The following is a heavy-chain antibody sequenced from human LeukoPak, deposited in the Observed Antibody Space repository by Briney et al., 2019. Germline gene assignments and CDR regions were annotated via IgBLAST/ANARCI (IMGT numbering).Heavy chain of an antibody. CDR3: ARGQWFRAF. Sequence: PSETLSLTCAVYGGSFSGYYWTWIRQPSGKGLEWIGEIHYSGSATYNPSLKSRVTISVDTTKNQFSLKMNSVTAADTAVYYCARGQWFRAFWSRGTPVTVSS. CDR2: IHYSGSA. J-gene: IGHJ4*02. D-gene: IGHD3-10*01. V-gene: IGHV4-34*01. CDR1: GGSFSGYY.